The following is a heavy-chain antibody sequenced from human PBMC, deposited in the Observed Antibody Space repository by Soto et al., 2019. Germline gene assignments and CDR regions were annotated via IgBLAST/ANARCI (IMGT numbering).Heavy chain of an antibody. J-gene: IGHJ2*01. D-gene: IGHD3-3*01. CDR1: SGSISSSNW. CDR3: ARDLDYFWSGYRYFDL. V-gene: IGHV4-4*02. CDR2: IYHSGST. Sequence: QVQLQESGPGLVKPSGTLSLTCAVSSGSISSSNWWSWVRQPPGKGLEWIGEIYHSGSTNYNPSLKSRVTISVDKSKNQFSLKLSSVTAADTAVYYCARDLDYFWSGYRYFDLWGRGTLVTVSS.